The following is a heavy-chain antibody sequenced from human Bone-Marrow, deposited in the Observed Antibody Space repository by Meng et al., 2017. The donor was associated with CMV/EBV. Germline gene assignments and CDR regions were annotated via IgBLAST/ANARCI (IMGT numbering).Heavy chain of an antibody. CDR3: ARALIQLWYP. Sequence: GSLRLSCAVYGGSFSGYYWSWIRQPTGKGLEWIGEIYHRGSTNYNPSLKSRVTISVDKSKNQFSLKLSSVTAADTAVYYCARALIQLWYPWGQGTLVTISS. CDR2: IYHRGST. CDR1: GGSFSGYY. V-gene: IGHV4-34*01. J-gene: IGHJ5*02. D-gene: IGHD5-18*01.